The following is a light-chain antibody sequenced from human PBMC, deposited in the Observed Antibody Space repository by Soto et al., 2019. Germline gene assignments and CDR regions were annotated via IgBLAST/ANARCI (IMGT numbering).Light chain of an antibody. Sequence: DIQMTPSPSSLSASVGDRVTITCRASQGISTYLVWYQQKPGTVPKLLIFAASTLQSGVPSRFSGSGSGTDFTRTISSLQSEDGATYYCQNYIGAPWTCGQGTKVEIK. CDR1: QGISTY. V-gene: IGKV1-27*01. J-gene: IGKJ1*01. CDR3: QNYIGAPWT. CDR2: AAS.